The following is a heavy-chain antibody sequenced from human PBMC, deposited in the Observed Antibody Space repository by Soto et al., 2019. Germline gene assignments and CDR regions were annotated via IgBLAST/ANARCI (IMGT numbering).Heavy chain of an antibody. CDR3: ASGSYFEN. CDR1: GLPFSTYA. Sequence: QGQVVESGGGVVQPGRSLRLSCAASGLPFSTYAMYWVRQAPGKGLEGVAVMSSDGNTKHHADSVKGRFTISRDNSKNTLYLQMNSLRIEDTAVYYCASGSYFENWGQGTLVSVSS. CDR2: MSSDGNTK. D-gene: IGHD1-26*01. J-gene: IGHJ4*02. V-gene: IGHV3-30-3*01.